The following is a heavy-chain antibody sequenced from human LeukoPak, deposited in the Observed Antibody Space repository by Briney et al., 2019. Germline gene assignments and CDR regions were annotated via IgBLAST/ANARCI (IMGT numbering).Heavy chain of an antibody. J-gene: IGHJ6*02. D-gene: IGHD2-8*02. CDR2: IKGDGSDN. V-gene: IGHV3-7*02. CDR1: GFTFSSYW. CDR3: RRGLAYCTVYSCSYYYYGMDV. Sequence: GGSLRLSCAASGFTFSSYWMSWVRQAPGKGLEWVANIKGDGSDNHYVDSVRGRFTISRDNAKNSLYLQMNSLRAEETAVYYSRRGLAYCTVYSCSYYYYGMDVWGQGTTVTVSS.